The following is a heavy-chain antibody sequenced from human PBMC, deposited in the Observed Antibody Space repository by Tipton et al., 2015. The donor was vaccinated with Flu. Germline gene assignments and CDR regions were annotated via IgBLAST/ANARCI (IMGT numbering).Heavy chain of an antibody. CDR2: IYHSGST. CDR1: GYSISSGYY. Sequence: TLSLTCAVPGYSISSGYYWGWIRQPPGKGLEWIGSIYHSGSTYYNPSLKSRVTISVDTSKNQFSLKLSSVTAADTAVYYCARRYCSGGSCVTGWFDPWGQETLVTVSS. J-gene: IGHJ5*02. CDR3: ARRYCSGGSCVTGWFDP. D-gene: IGHD2-15*01. V-gene: IGHV4-38-2*01.